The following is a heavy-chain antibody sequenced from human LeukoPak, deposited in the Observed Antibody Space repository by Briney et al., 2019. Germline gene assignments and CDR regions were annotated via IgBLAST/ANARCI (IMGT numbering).Heavy chain of an antibody. CDR2: INPNSGGT. CDR3: ATFLHSILYLDY. J-gene: IGHJ4*02. Sequence: ASVKVSCKASGYTFTGYSMHWVRQAPGQGLEWMGWINPNSGGTNYAQKFQGRVTMTRDTSISTAYMELSRLRSDDTAVYYCATFLHSILYLDYWGQGTLVTVSS. V-gene: IGHV1-2*02. CDR1: GYTFTGYS. D-gene: IGHD2-15*01.